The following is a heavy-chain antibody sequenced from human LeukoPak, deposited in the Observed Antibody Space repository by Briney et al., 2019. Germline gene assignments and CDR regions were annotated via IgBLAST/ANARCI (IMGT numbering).Heavy chain of an antibody. Sequence: SETLSLTCTVSGDSIGNGGYYWSWIRQHPGKGLEWIGNTYYSGSTDYNPSLKSRIIISVDISKNQSSLKLSSLTAADTAVYYCARVRGYSYDKYYFDYWGQGTLVTVSS. CDR3: ARVRGYSYDKYYFDY. V-gene: IGHV4-31*03. J-gene: IGHJ4*02. D-gene: IGHD5-18*01. CDR2: TYYSGST. CDR1: GDSIGNGGYY.